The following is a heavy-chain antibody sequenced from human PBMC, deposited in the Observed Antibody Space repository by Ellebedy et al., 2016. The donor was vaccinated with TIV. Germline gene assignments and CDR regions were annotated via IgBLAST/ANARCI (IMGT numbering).Heavy chain of an antibody. CDR3: ARDDDPNSGYDPYYYFDL. J-gene: IGHJ2*01. Sequence: GESLKTSCAASGFTFSRYWMHWVRQAPGKGLEWVSRIYTDGSSTNYADSVKGRFTISRDNAKNTLYLQMNSLRAEDTAVYYCARDDDPNSGYDPYYYFDLWGRGALVTVSS. V-gene: IGHV3-74*01. CDR1: GFTFSRYW. D-gene: IGHD5-12*01. CDR2: IYTDGSST.